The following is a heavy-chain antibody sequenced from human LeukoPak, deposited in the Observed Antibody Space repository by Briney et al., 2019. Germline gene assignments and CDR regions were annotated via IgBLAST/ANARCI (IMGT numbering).Heavy chain of an antibody. CDR2: ISYDGSNK. J-gene: IGHJ1*01. CDR3: TSWGGTTAEYFQR. D-gene: IGHD1-1*01. V-gene: IGHV3-30-3*01. Sequence: HPGGSLRLSCAASGFTFSSYAMHWVRQAPGKGLEWVAVISYDGSNKYYADSVKGRFTISRDNSKNTLYLQMNSLRVEDTAVYYCTSWGGTTAEYFQRWGQGTLVTVSS. CDR1: GFTFSSYA.